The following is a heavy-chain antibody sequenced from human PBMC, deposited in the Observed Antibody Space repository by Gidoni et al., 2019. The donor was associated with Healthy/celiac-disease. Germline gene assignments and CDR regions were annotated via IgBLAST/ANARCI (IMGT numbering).Heavy chain of an antibody. CDR2: ISGSGGST. Sequence: EVQLLVSGGGLVQPGGSLRLSCSVSAFTSTSYAMSWVRQAPGKGLEWVSTISGSGGSTFYADSVKGRFTISRDNSKNTLYLQMNSLRAEETAVYYCAKSSATLTTYYFDYWGQGTLVTVSS. J-gene: IGHJ4*02. CDR3: AKSSATLTTYYFDY. D-gene: IGHD4-4*01. V-gene: IGHV3-23*01. CDR1: AFTSTSYA.